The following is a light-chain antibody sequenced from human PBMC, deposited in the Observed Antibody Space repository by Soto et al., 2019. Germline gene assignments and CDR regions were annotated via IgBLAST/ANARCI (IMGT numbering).Light chain of an antibody. Sequence: GDRVTITCRASQSISGWLAWYQQKPGKAPNLLIYKASTLESGVPSRFSGSGFGTDFTLTISSLQPDDVATYYCQQYFDYPLTFGGGTKVEI. CDR2: KAS. CDR1: QSISGW. CDR3: QQYFDYPLT. V-gene: IGKV1-5*03. J-gene: IGKJ4*01.